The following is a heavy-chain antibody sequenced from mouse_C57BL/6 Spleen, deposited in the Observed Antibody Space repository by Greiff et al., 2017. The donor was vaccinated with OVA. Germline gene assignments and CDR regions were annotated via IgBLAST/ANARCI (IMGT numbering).Heavy chain of an antibody. CDR3: ARALYYYGSSYGYCDV. J-gene: IGHJ1*03. D-gene: IGHD1-1*01. V-gene: IGHV1-64*01. CDR2: IHPNSGST. Sequence: QVQLKQPGAELVKPGASVKLSCKASGYTFTSYWMHWVKQRPGQGLEWIGMIHPNSGSTNYNEKFKSKATLTVDKSSSTAYMQLSSLTSEDSAVYYCARALYYYGSSYGYCDVWGTGTTVTVSS. CDR1: GYTFTSYW.